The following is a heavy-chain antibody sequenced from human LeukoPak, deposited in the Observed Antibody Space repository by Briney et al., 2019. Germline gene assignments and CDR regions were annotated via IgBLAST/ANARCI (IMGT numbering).Heavy chain of an antibody. Sequence: GGSLRLSCAASGFTFSSYGVHWVRQAPGKGLEWVSSISSSSSYVYYADSVKGRFTISRDNAKNSLYLQMNSLRAEDTAVYYCARDIVVVPAANRLDYWGQGTLVTVSS. J-gene: IGHJ4*02. V-gene: IGHV3-21*01. CDR1: GFTFSSYG. CDR3: ARDIVVVPAANRLDY. D-gene: IGHD2-2*01. CDR2: ISSSSSYV.